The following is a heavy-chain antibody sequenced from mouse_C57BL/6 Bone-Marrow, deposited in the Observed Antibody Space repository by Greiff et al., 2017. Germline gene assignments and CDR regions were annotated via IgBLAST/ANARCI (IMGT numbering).Heavy chain of an antibody. V-gene: IGHV1-5*01. D-gene: IGHD1-1*01. CDR2: IYPGNSDT. J-gene: IGHJ3*01. CDR3: VVYEGFAY. Sequence: EVQLQQPGAELVKPGASVKMSCKASGYTFTSYWITWVKQRPGQGLEWIGAIYPGNSDTSYNQKFKGKAKLTAVTSASTAYMELSSLTNEDSAVYYCVVYEGFAYWGQGTLVTVSA. CDR1: GYTFTSYW.